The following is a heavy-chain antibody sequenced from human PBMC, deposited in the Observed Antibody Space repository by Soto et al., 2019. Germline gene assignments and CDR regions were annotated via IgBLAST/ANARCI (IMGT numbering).Heavy chain of an antibody. CDR3: ARTTVTAGVEYYYYYYYMDV. J-gene: IGHJ6*03. D-gene: IGHD4-17*01. Sequence: SEPLSLTCTVSDGYISSYYWSWILQPPGKGLGWIGYIYYSGSTNYNPSLKSRVTISVDTSKNQFSLKLSSVTAADTAVYYCARTTVTAGVEYYYYYYYMDVWGKGTTVTVS. CDR2: IYYSGST. V-gene: IGHV4-59*08. CDR1: DGYISSYY.